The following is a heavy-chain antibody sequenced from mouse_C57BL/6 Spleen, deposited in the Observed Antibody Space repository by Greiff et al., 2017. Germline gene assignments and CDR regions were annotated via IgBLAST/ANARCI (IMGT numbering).Heavy chain of an antibody. V-gene: IGHV1-82*01. CDR3: ASPIYYYGSSYDWYFDV. J-gene: IGHJ1*03. D-gene: IGHD1-1*01. Sequence: VQLQQSGPELVKPGASVKISCKASGYAFSSSWMNWVKQRPGKGLEWIGRIYPGDGDTNYNGKFKGKATLTADKSSSTAYMQLSSLTSEDSAVYFCASPIYYYGSSYDWYFDVWGTGTTVTVSS. CDR1: GYAFSSSW. CDR2: IYPGDGDT.